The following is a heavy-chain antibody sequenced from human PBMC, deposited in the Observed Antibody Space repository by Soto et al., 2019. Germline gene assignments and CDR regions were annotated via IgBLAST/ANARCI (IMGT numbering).Heavy chain of an antibody. CDR1: GFIFNRDA. CDR2: ITSSGDTT. Sequence: GGSLRLSCAASGFIFNRDAMNWVRQAPGKGLEWVSAITSSGDTTDYAEFVRGRFTISRDNSINALYLHMRSLRPEDTAVYYCALPRGYGVFEATDIRGQGIMVTVS. CDR3: ALPRGYGVFEATDI. V-gene: IGHV3-23*01. D-gene: IGHD4-17*01. J-gene: IGHJ1*01.